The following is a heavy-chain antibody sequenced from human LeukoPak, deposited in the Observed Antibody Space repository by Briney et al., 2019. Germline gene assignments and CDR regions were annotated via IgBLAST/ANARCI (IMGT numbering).Heavy chain of an antibody. J-gene: IGHJ4*02. Sequence: GGSLRLSCAASEFTVSSNYMSWIRQAPGKGLEWVSYISSSGSTIYYADSVKGRFTISRGNAKNSLYLQINSLRAEDTAVYYCARAARTEDFDYWGQGTLVTVSS. CDR1: EFTVSSNY. CDR2: ISSSGSTI. CDR3: ARAARTEDFDY. D-gene: IGHD1-14*01. V-gene: IGHV3-11*01.